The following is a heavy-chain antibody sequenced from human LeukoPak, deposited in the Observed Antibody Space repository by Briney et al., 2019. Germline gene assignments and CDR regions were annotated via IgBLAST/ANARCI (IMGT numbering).Heavy chain of an antibody. Sequence: PGGSLRLSCAASGFTFSSYATTWVRQAPGKGLEWVSTFRSSGGSTYYADSVKGRFTISRDSSTNTLFLQMNSLRAEDTAVYYCAKYCSGGNCYSGLYWGQGTLVTVSS. J-gene: IGHJ4*02. V-gene: IGHV3-23*01. CDR3: AKYCSGGNCYSGLY. CDR1: GFTFSSYA. D-gene: IGHD2-15*01. CDR2: FRSSGGST.